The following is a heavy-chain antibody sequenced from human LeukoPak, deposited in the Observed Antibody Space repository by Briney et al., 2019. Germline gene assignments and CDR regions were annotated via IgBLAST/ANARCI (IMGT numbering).Heavy chain of an antibody. Sequence: GGSLRLSCSASGFTFSSSAMHWVRQAPGKGLEYVSAIDSGGHTYYADSVKGRFTISRDNSKNKLHLQINSLRAEDTAVYYCARDLVGSSGWWDFYSWGQGTLVTVSS. V-gene: IGHV3-64*04. CDR2: IDSGGHT. CDR1: GFTFSSSA. J-gene: IGHJ4*02. CDR3: ARDLVGSSGWWDFYS. D-gene: IGHD6-19*01.